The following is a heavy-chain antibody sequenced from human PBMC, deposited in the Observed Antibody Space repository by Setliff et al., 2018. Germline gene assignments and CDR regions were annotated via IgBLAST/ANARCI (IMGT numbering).Heavy chain of an antibody. CDR2: IYWNDEK. D-gene: IGHD2-21*01. V-gene: IGHV2-5*01. CDR1: GFSLTTSGVG. Sequence: GPTLVNPAETLTLTCTFSGFSLTTSGVGVGWIRQPPGKALEWLALIYWNDEKRYSPSLKSRLTITKDTSKNQVVLTMTNMDPVDTATYYCAHIAGGGNSPRHDYWGQGTLVTVSS. J-gene: IGHJ4*02. CDR3: AHIAGGGNSPRHDY.